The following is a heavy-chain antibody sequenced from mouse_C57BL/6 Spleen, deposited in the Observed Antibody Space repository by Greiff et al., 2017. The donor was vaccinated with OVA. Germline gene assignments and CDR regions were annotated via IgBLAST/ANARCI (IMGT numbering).Heavy chain of an antibody. V-gene: IGHV1-55*01. CDR2: IYPGSGST. Sequence: VQLQQPGAELVKPGASVKMSCKASGYTFTSYWITWVKQRPGQGLEWIGEIYPGSGSTNYNEKFKSKATLTVDTSSSTAYMQLSSLTSEDSAVYYCASQVCYGNDHPPLDYWGQGTSVTVSS. D-gene: IGHD2-1*01. CDR3: ASQVCYGNDHPPLDY. CDR1: GYTFTSYW. J-gene: IGHJ4*01.